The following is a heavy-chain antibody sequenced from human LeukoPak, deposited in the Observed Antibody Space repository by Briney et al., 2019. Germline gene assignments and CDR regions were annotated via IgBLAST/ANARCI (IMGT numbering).Heavy chain of an antibody. CDR1: GGSFSGYY. Sequence: SETLSLTCAVYGGSFSGYYWSWIRQPPGKGLEWIGEINHSGSTNYNPSLKSRVTMSVDTSKNQFSLKLSSVTAADTAVYYCASIAGDSSSWYRAYYFDYWGPGTLVTVSS. J-gene: IGHJ4*02. CDR3: ASIAGDSSSWYRAYYFDY. CDR2: INHSGST. D-gene: IGHD6-13*01. V-gene: IGHV4-34*01.